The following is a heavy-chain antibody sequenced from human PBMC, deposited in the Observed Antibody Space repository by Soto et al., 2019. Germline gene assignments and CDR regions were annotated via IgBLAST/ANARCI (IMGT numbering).Heavy chain of an antibody. V-gene: IGHV3-74*01. Sequence: EVQLVESGGGSVQPGGSLRLSCVASGITFTNYWMHWVRQVPGKGLVWVARVDSDGRGTSYADFVKGRFTISRDNAKNTLYLQLNGLRVDDTAMYNCGTVVEHWGQGTPVTVSS. CDR2: VDSDGRGT. J-gene: IGHJ4*02. D-gene: IGHD3-16*02. CDR1: GITFTNYW. CDR3: GTVVEH.